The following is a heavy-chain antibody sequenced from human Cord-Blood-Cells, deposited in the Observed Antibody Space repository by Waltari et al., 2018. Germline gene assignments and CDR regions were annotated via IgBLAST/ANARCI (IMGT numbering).Heavy chain of an antibody. CDR1: GYSISSGYY. Sequence: QVQLQESGPGLVKPSETLSLTCAVSGYSISSGYYWGWIRKPPGKGLEWIGSIYHSGSTYYNPSLKGRLTISVDTSKSQFSLKLSSVTAADTAVYYCARDARGDFWSGYYTVWYFDLWGRGTLVTVSS. CDR3: ARDARGDFWSGYYTVWYFDL. J-gene: IGHJ2*01. CDR2: IYHSGST. D-gene: IGHD3-3*01. V-gene: IGHV4-38-2*02.